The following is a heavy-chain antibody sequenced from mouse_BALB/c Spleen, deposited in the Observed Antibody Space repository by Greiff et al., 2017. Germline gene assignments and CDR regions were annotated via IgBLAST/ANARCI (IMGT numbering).Heavy chain of an antibody. CDR2: ISSGGST. D-gene: IGHD1-2*01. J-gene: IGHJ1*01. V-gene: IGHV5-6-5*01. CDR1: GFTFSSYA. CDR3: AREEPHYYGYGWYFDV. Sequence: EVKLVESGGGLVKPGGSLKLSCAASGFTFSSYAMSWVRQTPEKRLEWVASISSGGSTYYPDSVKGRFTISRDNARNILYLQMSSLRSEDTAMYYCAREEPHYYGYGWYFDVWGAGTTVNVAS.